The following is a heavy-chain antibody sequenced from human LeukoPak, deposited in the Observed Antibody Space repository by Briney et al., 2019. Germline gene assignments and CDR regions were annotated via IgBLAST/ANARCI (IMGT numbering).Heavy chain of an antibody. D-gene: IGHD2-21*01. J-gene: IGHJ6*02. CDR2: MNPNSGNT. Sequence: ASVKVSCKASGYTFTSYDINWVRQATGQGLEWMGWMNPNSGNTGYAQKFQGRVTITADESTSTAYMELSSLRSEDTAVYYCARDSETIRPRPPNYYYYYGMDVWGQGTTVTVSS. CDR1: GYTFTSYD. V-gene: IGHV1-8*01. CDR3: ARDSETIRPRPPNYYYYYGMDV.